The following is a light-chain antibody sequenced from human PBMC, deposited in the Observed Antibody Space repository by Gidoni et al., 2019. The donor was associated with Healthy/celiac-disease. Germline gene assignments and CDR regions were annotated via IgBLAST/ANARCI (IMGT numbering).Light chain of an antibody. J-gene: IGKJ5*01. CDR3: QQLNSF. CDR1: QGISSY. CDR2: AAS. V-gene: IGKV1-9*01. Sequence: IQLTQSPSSLSASVGDRVTITCRVSQGISSYLAWYQQKPGKAPKLLIYAASTLQSGVPSRFSGSGSGTDFTLTISSLQPEDFATYYCQQLNSFFGQGTRLEIK.